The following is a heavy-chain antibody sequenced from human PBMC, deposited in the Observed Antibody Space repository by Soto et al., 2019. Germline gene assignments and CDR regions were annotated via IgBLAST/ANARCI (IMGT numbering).Heavy chain of an antibody. V-gene: IGHV4-31*03. J-gene: IGHJ5*02. D-gene: IGHD3-10*01. CDR1: GGSISSGGYY. CDR2: IYYSGST. CDR3: ARGYYGSGSYAWFDP. Sequence: QVQLQESGPGLVKPSQTLSLTCTVSGGSISSGGYYWSWIRQHPGKGLEWIGYIYYSGSTYYNPSLKSRVTISVDTSKNQFSLKLSSVTAADMAVYYCARGYYGSGSYAWFDPWGQGTLVTVSS.